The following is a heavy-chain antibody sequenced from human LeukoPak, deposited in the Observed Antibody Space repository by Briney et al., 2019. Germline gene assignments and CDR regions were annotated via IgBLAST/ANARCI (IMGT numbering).Heavy chain of an antibody. V-gene: IGHV3-21*04. CDR1: GFTFSTFN. J-gene: IGHJ1*01. CDR3: AKGHDYHSAEYFQH. CDR2: ITSSGSHI. Sequence: GGSLRLSCAASGFTFSTFNMNWVRQAPGKGLEWVSSITSSGSHIYYEDSVKGRFTISRDNAKNSLYLQMNSLRAEDTALYYCAKGHDYHSAEYFQHWGQGTLVTVSS. D-gene: IGHD2-21*02.